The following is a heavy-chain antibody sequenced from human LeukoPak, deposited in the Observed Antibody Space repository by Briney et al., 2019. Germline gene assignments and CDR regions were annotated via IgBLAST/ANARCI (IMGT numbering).Heavy chain of an antibody. V-gene: IGHV3-64*01. Sequence: GGSLRLSCAASGFIFSNYVMYWVRQAPGKGLEYVSTISSKGGSTYYANSVKGRFTISRDNSKNTLYLQMGSPRAEDMALYYCARTADYYHYMDVWGKGTTVTISS. D-gene: IGHD2-21*02. CDR2: ISSKGGST. CDR3: ARTADYYHYMDV. J-gene: IGHJ6*03. CDR1: GFIFSNYV.